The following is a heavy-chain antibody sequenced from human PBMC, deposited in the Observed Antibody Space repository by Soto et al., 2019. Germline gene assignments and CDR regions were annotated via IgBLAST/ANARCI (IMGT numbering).Heavy chain of an antibody. D-gene: IGHD3-10*01. V-gene: IGHV3-66*01. CDR2: LYSGGTT. J-gene: IGHJ3*02. Sequence: EEQLVESGGGLVQPGGSLRLSCAASGFTVSSSYMSWVRQAPGKGLEWVSVLYSGGTTYYADSVKGRFTISRDESKNTLFLQMNSLRTEDTAVYYCARGPGGRNDACDIWGQGTMVTVSS. CDR3: ARGPGGRNDACDI. CDR1: GFTVSSSY.